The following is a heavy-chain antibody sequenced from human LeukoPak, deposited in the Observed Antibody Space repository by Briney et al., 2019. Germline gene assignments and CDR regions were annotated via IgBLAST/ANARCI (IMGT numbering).Heavy chain of an antibody. V-gene: IGHV4-39*02. D-gene: IGHD5-12*01. CDR3: ARRTIVATIDY. J-gene: IGHJ4*02. Sequence: SETLSLTCTVSGGPISSNTYYWAWIRQPPGKGLEWIGSIYYSGRTFYNPSLKSRVTISIDTSKNHFSLKLSSVTAADTAVYYCARRTIVATIDYWGQGTLVTVSS. CDR2: IYYSGRT. CDR1: GGPISSNTYY.